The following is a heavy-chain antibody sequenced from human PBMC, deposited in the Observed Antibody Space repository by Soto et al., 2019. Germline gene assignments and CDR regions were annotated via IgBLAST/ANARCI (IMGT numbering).Heavy chain of an antibody. V-gene: IGHV1-69*12. D-gene: IGHD5-18*01. CDR1: GGTFSSYA. CDR3: ARWVQLWLRDY. J-gene: IGHJ4*02. Sequence: QVQLVQSGAEVKKPGSSVKVSCKASGGTFSSYAISWVRQAPGQGLEWMGGIIPIFGTANYAQKFQVRVTITADESTSKAYIELSSVRSEDTAVYYCARWVQLWLRDYWGQGTLVTVSS. CDR2: IIPIFGTA.